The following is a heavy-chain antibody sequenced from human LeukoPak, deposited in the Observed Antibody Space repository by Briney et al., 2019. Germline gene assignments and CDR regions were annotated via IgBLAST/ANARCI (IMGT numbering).Heavy chain of an antibody. V-gene: IGHV1-69*05. CDR2: IIPIFGTA. CDR1: GGTFSSYA. Sequence: ASVKVSCKASGGTFSSYAISWVRQAPGQGLEWMGGIIPIFGTANYAQKFQGRVTITTDESTSTAYMELSSLRPEDTAVYYCARVNSYYYYYYMDVWGKGTTVTVSS. J-gene: IGHJ6*03. CDR3: ARVNSYYYYYYMDV.